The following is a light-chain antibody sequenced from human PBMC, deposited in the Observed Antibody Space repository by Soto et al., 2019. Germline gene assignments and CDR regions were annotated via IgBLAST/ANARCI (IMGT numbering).Light chain of an antibody. J-gene: IGKJ4*01. CDR3: QQTYSCSPP. CDR2: AAS. Sequence: DIQMTQSPSSLSASVGDRVTITCRASQISSYLNWYQQKPGKAPKLLIYAASTLQSGGPSRFSGSGSGTEFTLASINRQREEFATNYWQQTYSCSPPFVGCTTVE. V-gene: IGKV1-39*01. CDR1: QISSY.